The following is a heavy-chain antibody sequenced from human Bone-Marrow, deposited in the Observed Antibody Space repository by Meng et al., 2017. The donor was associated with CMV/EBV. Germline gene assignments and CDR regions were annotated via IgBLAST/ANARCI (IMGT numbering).Heavy chain of an antibody. V-gene: IGHV5-51*01. CDR2: IYPGDSDT. CDR1: GYGFTNFW. J-gene: IGHJ6*02. Sequence: EVSGKGSGYGFTNFWIGWVRQRPGKGLEWMGIIYPGDSDTRFSPSFQGQVTISADKSINTAYLQWSSLKASDTAMYYCARHTGLYGMDVWGQGTTVTVSS. CDR3: ARHTGLYGMDV.